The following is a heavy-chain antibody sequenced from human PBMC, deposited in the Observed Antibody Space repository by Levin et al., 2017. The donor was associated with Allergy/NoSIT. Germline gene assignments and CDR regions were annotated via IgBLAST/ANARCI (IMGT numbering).Heavy chain of an antibody. Sequence: ASVKVSCKASGYTFTGYYMHWVRQAPGQGLEWMGWINPNSGGTNYAQKFQGRVTMTRDTSISTAYMELSRLRSDDTAVYYCASHTHDFWSGYYPPNYYDYGMDVWGQGTTVTVSS. V-gene: IGHV1-2*02. CDR1: GYTFTGYY. D-gene: IGHD3-3*01. CDR3: ASHTHDFWSGYYPPNYYDYGMDV. J-gene: IGHJ6*02. CDR2: INPNSGGT.